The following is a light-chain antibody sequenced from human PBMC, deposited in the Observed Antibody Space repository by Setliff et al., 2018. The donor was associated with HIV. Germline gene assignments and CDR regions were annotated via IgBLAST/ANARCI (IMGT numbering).Light chain of an antibody. J-gene: IGLJ1*01. Sequence: SVLTQPPSVSGAPGQRVTISCTGSSSNIGAGFDVHWYQQFPGTAPKLLIYSFTNRPSGVPDRFSASKSGNTASLTISGLQAEDEAEYYCCSYAGASIQYIFGVGTKGTV. CDR3: CSYAGASIQYI. CDR2: SFT. CDR1: SSNIGAGFD. V-gene: IGLV1-40*01.